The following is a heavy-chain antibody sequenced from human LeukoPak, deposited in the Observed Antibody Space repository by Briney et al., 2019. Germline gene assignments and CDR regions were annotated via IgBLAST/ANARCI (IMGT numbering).Heavy chain of an antibody. CDR1: GYTFTGYY. D-gene: IGHD5/OR15-5a*01. CDR3: ATARDRNSVYSSFDY. J-gene: IGHJ4*02. Sequence: GASVKVSCKASGYTFTGYYIHWVRQAPGQGLEWMGWINPNSGSTNYAQNFQGRVTMTRDTSISTAYMELTSLRSDDTAVYYCATARDRNSVYSSFDYWGQGTLVTVSS. CDR2: INPNSGST. V-gene: IGHV1-2*02.